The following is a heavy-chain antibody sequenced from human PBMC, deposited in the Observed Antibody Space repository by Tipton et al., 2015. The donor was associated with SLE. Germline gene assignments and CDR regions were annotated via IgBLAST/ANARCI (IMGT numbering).Heavy chain of an antibody. CDR2: IYTSGST. D-gene: IGHD6-19*01. CDR1: GGSIRSFY. Sequence: TLSLTCTVSGGSIRSFYWSWIRQPPGKGLEWIGYIYTSGSTNYNPSLKNRVTISADTSKNQFSLKLSSVTAADTAVYYCARSGEAVAATTWDYWGQGTLVTVSS. J-gene: IGHJ4*02. V-gene: IGHV4-4*09. CDR3: ARSGEAVAATTWDY.